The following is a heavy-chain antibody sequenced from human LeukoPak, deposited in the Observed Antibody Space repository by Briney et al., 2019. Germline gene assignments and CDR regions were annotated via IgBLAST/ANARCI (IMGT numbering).Heavy chain of an antibody. V-gene: IGHV1-69*04. CDR3: ATALGYDILTGYYGY. Sequence: GASVKVSCKASGGTFSSYAISWVRQAPGQGLEWMGRIIPILGIANYAQKFQGRVTITADKSTSTAYMELSSLRSEDTAVYYCATALGYDILTGYYGYWGQGTLVTVSS. J-gene: IGHJ4*02. CDR2: IIPILGIA. CDR1: GGTFSSYA. D-gene: IGHD3-9*01.